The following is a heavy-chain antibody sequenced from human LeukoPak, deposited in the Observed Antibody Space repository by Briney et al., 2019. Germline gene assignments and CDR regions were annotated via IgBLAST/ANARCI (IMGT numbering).Heavy chain of an antibody. J-gene: IGHJ4*02. CDR2: ISYDGSNK. V-gene: IGHV3-30*18. CDR1: RFTFSSYG. D-gene: IGHD5-24*01. Sequence: GGSLRLSCAASRFTFSSYGMHWVRQAPGKGREWVAVISYDGSNKYYADSVKGRFTVSRDNSKNTLYLQMNSLRAEDTAVYYCAKEGRDGFNYDYWGQGTLVTVSS. CDR3: AKEGRDGFNYDY.